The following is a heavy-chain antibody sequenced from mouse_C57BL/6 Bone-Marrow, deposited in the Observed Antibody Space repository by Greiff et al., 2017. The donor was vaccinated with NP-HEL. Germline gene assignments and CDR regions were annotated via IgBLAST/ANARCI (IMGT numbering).Heavy chain of an antibody. CDR2: ISSGGSYT. V-gene: IGHV5-6*01. J-gene: IGHJ4*01. CDR3: ARKGSSYFYYAMDY. CDR1: GFTFSSYG. D-gene: IGHD1-1*01. Sequence: EVMLVESGGDLVKPGGSLKLSCAASGFTFSSYGMSWVRQTPDKRLEWVATISSGGSYTYYPDSVKGRFTISRDNAKNTLYLQMSSLKSEDTAMYYCARKGSSYFYYAMDYWGQGTSVTVSS.